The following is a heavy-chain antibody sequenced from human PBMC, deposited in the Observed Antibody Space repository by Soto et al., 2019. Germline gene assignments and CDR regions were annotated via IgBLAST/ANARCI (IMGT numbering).Heavy chain of an antibody. CDR1: GGSISSYY. Sequence: SETLSLTCTVSGGSISSYYWSWIRQPPGQGLEWIGTISHSGDTFYNPPLKSRLTMSLDASKNQFSLKLTSVTAADAAVYFCARQMRGPIPHFGWLSPVASWGQGTLVTVSS. CDR3: ARQMRGPIPHFGWLSPVAS. CDR2: ISHSGDT. D-gene: IGHD3-9*01. V-gene: IGHV4-59*04. J-gene: IGHJ5*02.